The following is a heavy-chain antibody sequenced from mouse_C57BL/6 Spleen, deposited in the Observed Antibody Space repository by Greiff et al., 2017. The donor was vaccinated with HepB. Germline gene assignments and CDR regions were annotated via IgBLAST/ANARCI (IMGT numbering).Heavy chain of an antibody. CDR1: GYAFSSSW. CDR3: ARGEPHFDY. J-gene: IGHJ2*01. Sequence: VQLQQSGPELVKPGASVKISCKASGYAFSSSWMNWVKQRPGKGLEWIGRIYPGDGDTNYNGKFKGKATLTADKSSSTAYMQLSSLTSEDSAVYFCARGEPHFDYWGQGTTLTVSS. CDR2: IYPGDGDT. V-gene: IGHV1-82*01.